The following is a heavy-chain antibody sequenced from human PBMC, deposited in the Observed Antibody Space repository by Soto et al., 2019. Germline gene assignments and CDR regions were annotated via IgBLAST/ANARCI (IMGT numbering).Heavy chain of an antibody. D-gene: IGHD6-13*01. CDR1: GDSINNSHW. V-gene: IGHV4-4*02. CDR3: AREVNSSPARGPNWFDP. CDR2: AYHSGTT. J-gene: IGHJ5*02. Sequence: SETLSLTCAVSGDSINNSHWWSWVRQTPGKGLEWIGEAYHSGTTNYNPSLKTRVTISIDKSKNQFSLKMNSVTAADTAVYYCAREVNSSPARGPNWFDPWGQGTLVTVSS.